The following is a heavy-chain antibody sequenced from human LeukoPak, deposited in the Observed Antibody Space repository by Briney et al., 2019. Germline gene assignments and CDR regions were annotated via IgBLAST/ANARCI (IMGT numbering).Heavy chain of an antibody. Sequence: GGSLRLSCAASGFTFSRSWMSWVRQAPGKGLEWVANMNEDGSERDYVDSVKGRFTISRDNARKSLYLQMSSLRAEDMAVYYCATYTHWVAGDVWGQGTTVTVSS. CDR2: MNEDGSER. D-gene: IGHD3-16*01. V-gene: IGHV3-7*01. CDR1: GFTFSRSW. CDR3: ATYTHWVAGDV. J-gene: IGHJ6*02.